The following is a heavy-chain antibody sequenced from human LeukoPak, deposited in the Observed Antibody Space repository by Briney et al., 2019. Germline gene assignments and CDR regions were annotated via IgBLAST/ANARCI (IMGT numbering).Heavy chain of an antibody. V-gene: IGHV1-69*13. Sequence: SVKVSCKASGGTFSSYAISWVRQAPGQGLEWMGGIIPIFGTANYAQKFQGRVAITADESTSTAYMELSSLRSEDTAVYYCARGYDYVWGSYRPDWGQGTLVTVSS. CDR3: ARGYDYVWGSYRPD. J-gene: IGHJ4*02. CDR2: IIPIFGTA. CDR1: GGTFSSYA. D-gene: IGHD3-16*02.